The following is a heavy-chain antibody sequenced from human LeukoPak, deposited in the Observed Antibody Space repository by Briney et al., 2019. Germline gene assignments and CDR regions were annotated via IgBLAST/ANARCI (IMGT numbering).Heavy chain of an antibody. D-gene: IGHD6-13*01. J-gene: IGHJ2*01. Sequence: SETLSLTCTVSGGSISSYYWSWIRQPPGKGLEWIGYIYYGGSTNYNPSLKSRVTISVDTSKNQFSLKLSSVTAADTAVYYCARDRRDSWYPKIYWYFDLWGRGTLVTVSS. CDR3: ARDRRDSWYPKIYWYFDL. CDR1: GGSISSYY. V-gene: IGHV4-59*01. CDR2: IYYGGST.